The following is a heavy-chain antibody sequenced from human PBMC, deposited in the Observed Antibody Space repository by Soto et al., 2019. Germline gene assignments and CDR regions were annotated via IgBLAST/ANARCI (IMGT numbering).Heavy chain of an antibody. CDR3: VNFLMQHDFEGG. V-gene: IGHV3-64D*06. Sequence: EVQMVASGGDLVQPGSSLRLSCLAAGFTFTVYAFHWVRQAPGKGLEFVAAISSDGTKTYYADSVKGRFTISRDTSKNTLFRHMTRLRAEATALYYCVNFLMQHDFEGGWGQGTMVTVSS. CDR2: ISSDGTKT. CDR1: GFTFTVYA. J-gene: IGHJ4*02. D-gene: IGHD3-3*01.